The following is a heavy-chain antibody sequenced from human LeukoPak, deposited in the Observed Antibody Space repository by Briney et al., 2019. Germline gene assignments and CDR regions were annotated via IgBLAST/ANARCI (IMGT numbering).Heavy chain of an antibody. V-gene: IGHV3-23*01. CDR1: GFTFSSYA. CDR2: ISGSGGST. CDR3: AKGRPAALRYFDWLVYYFDY. J-gene: IGHJ4*02. D-gene: IGHD3-9*01. Sequence: PGGSLRLSCAASGFTFSSYAMSWVRQAPGKGLEWVSAISGSGGSTYYADSVKGRFTISRDNSKNTLYLQMNSLRAEDTAVYYCAKGRPAALRYFDWLVYYFDYWGQGTLVTVSS.